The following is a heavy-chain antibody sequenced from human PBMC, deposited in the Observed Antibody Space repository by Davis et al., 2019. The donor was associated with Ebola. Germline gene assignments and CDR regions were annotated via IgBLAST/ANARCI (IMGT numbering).Heavy chain of an antibody. V-gene: IGHV4-59*12. Sequence: SETLSLTCTVSGGSISSYYWSWIRQPPGKGLEWIGYIYYSGSTNYNPSLKSRVTISVDTSKNQFSLKLSSVTAADTAAYYCARRLLRFLEWLPRDWFDPWGQGTLVTVSS. J-gene: IGHJ5*02. CDR1: GGSISSYY. CDR3: ARRLLRFLEWLPRDWFDP. D-gene: IGHD3-3*01. CDR2: IYYSGST.